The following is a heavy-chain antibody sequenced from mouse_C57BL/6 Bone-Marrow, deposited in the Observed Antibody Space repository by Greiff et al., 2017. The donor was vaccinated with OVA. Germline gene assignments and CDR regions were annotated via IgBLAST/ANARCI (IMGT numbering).Heavy chain of an antibody. CDR3: TTRYYYGSSGWYFDV. D-gene: IGHD1-1*01. V-gene: IGHV14-4*01. Sequence: EVQLQQSGAELVRPGASVKLSCTASGFNIKDYYMHWVKQRPEQGLEWIGWIDPENGDTEYASKFKGKATITADTSSNTAYLQLSSLTSEDTAVYYCTTRYYYGSSGWYFDVWGTGTTVTVSS. CDR1: GFNIKDYY. J-gene: IGHJ1*03. CDR2: IDPENGDT.